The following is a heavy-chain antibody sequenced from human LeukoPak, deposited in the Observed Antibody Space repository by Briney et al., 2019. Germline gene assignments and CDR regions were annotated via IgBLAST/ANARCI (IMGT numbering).Heavy chain of an antibody. CDR2: ISGSGGST. D-gene: IGHD3-3*01. J-gene: IGHJ6*03. CDR1: GFTFSSNA. Sequence: RGSLRLSYAAPGFTFSSNAASWDRQALRKWLGRDSAISGSGGSTYYAESVRGRLTSSRDNSEYTLYLQMNSLRAEDTGVYYCANLSGYDSHYYYYMDVWGEATTVAVCS. CDR3: ANLSGYDSHYYYYMDV. V-gene: IGHV3-23*01.